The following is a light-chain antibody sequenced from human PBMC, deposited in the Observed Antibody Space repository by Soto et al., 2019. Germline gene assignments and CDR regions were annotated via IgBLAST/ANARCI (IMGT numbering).Light chain of an antibody. Sequence: DIQMTQSPSSLSASVGDRVTITCRASQSISSYLNWYQQKPGKAPKLLIYGAINLHSGVPSRFSGSGSGTDFTLTISSLQPEDFATYYCQQSYSTPAWTFGQGTKV. CDR3: QQSYSTPAWT. V-gene: IGKV1-39*01. J-gene: IGKJ1*01. CDR2: GAI. CDR1: QSISSY.